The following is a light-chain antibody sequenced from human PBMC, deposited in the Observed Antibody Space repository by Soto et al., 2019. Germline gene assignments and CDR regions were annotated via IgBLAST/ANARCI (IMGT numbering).Light chain of an antibody. CDR1: SSDIGNFNY. CDR3: SSFTSSNTYV. Sequence: QSALTQPASVSGSPGQLITISCTGTSSDIGNFNYVSWYQQHPGKAPKLMIFEVNDRPSGVSNRFSGSKSGSTASLTISGLQAEDEADYYCSSFTSSNTYVFGTGTKVTVL. CDR2: EVN. J-gene: IGLJ1*01. V-gene: IGLV2-14*01.